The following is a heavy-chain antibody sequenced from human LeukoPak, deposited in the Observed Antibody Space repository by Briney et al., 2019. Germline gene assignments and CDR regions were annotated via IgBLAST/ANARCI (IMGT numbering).Heavy chain of an antibody. Sequence: PGGSLRLSCAASGFTFSSYWMSWVRQAPGKGLEWVANIKEDGSEKYYVDSVKGRLTISRDTAKSSLYLQMNSLRAEDTAVYYCARGRSGYDFYDYWGQGTLVTVSS. CDR1: GFTFSSYW. V-gene: IGHV3-7*04. D-gene: IGHD5-12*01. CDR2: IKEDGSEK. CDR3: ARGRSGYDFYDY. J-gene: IGHJ4*02.